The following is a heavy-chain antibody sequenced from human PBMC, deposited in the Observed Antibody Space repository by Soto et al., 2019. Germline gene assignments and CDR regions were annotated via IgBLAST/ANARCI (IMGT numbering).Heavy chain of an antibody. CDR1: GFTFSSYS. CDR3: LSSYGDYDYYYGMDV. D-gene: IGHD4-17*01. V-gene: IGHV3-48*02. J-gene: IGHJ6*01. CDR2: ISSSSSTI. Sequence: GGSLRLSCAASGFTFSSYSMNWVRQAPGKGLEWVSYISSSSSTIYYADSVKGRFTISRDNAKNSLYLQMNSVRDEETAVYYCLSSYGDYDYYYGMDVWGQGTTVTVSS.